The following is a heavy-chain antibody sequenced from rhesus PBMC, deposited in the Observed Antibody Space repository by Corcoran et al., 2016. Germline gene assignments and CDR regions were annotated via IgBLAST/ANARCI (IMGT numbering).Heavy chain of an antibody. CDR3: ARIGPNWGSVRYGLDA. CDR1: GGSISSNY. V-gene: IGHV4-160*01. J-gene: IGHJ6*01. D-gene: IGHD7-45*01. Sequence: QVQLQESGPGLVKPSETLSLTCAVSGGSISSNYWRWIRQPPGKGLEWIGRIDGSGGSPDDNPSLKSRVTISTDTSKNQFALKLSSVTAADTAVYYCARIGPNWGSVRYGLDAWGQGGVVTVSS. CDR2: IDGSGGSP.